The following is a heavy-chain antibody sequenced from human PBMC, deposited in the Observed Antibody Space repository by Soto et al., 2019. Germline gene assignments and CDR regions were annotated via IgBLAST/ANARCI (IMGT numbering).Heavy chain of an antibody. J-gene: IGHJ4*02. V-gene: IGHV5-10-1*01. CDR1: GYTFTNHW. CDR3: ARHASYYVSSGYFGTY. Sequence: GESVKISCXGSGYTFTNHWITWVRQMPGKGLEWMGRINPSDSHTNYSPSFQGHVTMSVNKSISTAYLQWSSLKASDTAMYYCARHASYYVSSGYFGTYWGQGTLVTVSS. CDR2: INPSDSHT. D-gene: IGHD3-22*01.